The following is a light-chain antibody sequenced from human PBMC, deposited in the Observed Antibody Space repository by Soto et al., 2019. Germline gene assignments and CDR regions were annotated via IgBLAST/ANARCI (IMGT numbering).Light chain of an antibody. CDR1: QDISNY. Sequence: DIQMTQSPSSLSASVGDRVTITCRASQDISNYLAWYQQKPGKVPKVLIYAASTLQSGVPSRFSGSGSATDFTLTISSLQPEDVATYYCQKYNSVPLTFGPGTEVEIK. CDR2: AAS. J-gene: IGKJ3*01. V-gene: IGKV1-27*01. CDR3: QKYNSVPLT.